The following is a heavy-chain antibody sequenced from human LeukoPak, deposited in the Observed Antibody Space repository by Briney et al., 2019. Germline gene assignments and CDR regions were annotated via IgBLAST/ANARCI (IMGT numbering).Heavy chain of an antibody. V-gene: IGHV1-2*02. Sequence: GASVKVSCKASGYTFTGYYMHWVRQAPGQGLGWMGWINPNSGGTNYAQKFQGRVTMTRDTSISTAYMELSRLRSDDTAVYYCATTLVGARAFDYWGQGTLVTVSS. CDR1: GYTFTGYY. J-gene: IGHJ4*02. CDR3: ATTLVGARAFDY. CDR2: INPNSGGT. D-gene: IGHD1-26*01.